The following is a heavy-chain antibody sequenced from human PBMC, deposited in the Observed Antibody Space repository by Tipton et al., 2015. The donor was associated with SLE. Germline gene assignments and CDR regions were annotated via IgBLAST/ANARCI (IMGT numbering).Heavy chain of an antibody. CDR3: ARHVPSSSPPLSGYMDV. CDR1: GGSISSSIYY. V-gene: IGHV4-39*01. D-gene: IGHD6-13*01. J-gene: IGHJ6*03. Sequence: TLSLTCSVSGGSISSSIYYWGWIRPPPGKGLEWIGRIYYSGKTYYNPSLSSRVTISVDTSKNQFSLKLSSVTAADTAVYYCARHVPSSSPPLSGYMDVWGKGTTVTVSS. CDR2: IYYSGKT.